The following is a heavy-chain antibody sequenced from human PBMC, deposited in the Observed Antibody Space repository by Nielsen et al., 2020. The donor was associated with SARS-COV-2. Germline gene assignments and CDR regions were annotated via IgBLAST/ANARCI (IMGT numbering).Heavy chain of an antibody. Sequence: SETLSLTYTVSGGSISSSSYYWGWIRQPPGKGLEWIGSIYYSGSTYYNPSLKSRVTISVDTSKNQFSLKLSSVTAADTAVYYCARVSSTRHFGRHYYYYYMDVWGKGTTVTVSS. CDR3: ARVSSTRHFGRHYYYYYMDV. CDR1: GGSISSSSYY. CDR2: IYYSGST. V-gene: IGHV4-39*01. D-gene: IGHD2-2*01. J-gene: IGHJ6*03.